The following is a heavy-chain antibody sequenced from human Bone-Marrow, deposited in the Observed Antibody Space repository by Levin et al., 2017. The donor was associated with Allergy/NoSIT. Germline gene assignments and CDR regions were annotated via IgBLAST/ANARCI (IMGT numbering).Heavy chain of an antibody. CDR3: VPNTDYFSH. CDR2: ISNNGSNK. J-gene: IGHJ4*02. V-gene: IGHV3-30*03. CDR1: GFSFRSYG. Sequence: GGSLRLSCAASGFSFRSYGMQWVRQAPGKGLEWVAFISNNGSNKYYADSVKGRFTISRDNSKNTLYLEMNSLRAEDTAVYYCVPNTDYFSHWGQGTLVTVSS. D-gene: IGHD2-8*01.